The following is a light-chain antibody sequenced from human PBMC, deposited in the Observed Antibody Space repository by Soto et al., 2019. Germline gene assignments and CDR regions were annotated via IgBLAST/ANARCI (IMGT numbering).Light chain of an antibody. Sequence: IQLTQSPSSLSASVGDRVTITCRASPAIASFLAWYQQKPVTAPKLLIYGASTLQSGVTSRFSGSRSGTDYTLTIASLQPEDFATYYCQQLNGSPWTFGQGTKVEIK. CDR3: QQLNGSPWT. CDR2: GAS. CDR1: PAIASF. V-gene: IGKV1-9*01. J-gene: IGKJ1*01.